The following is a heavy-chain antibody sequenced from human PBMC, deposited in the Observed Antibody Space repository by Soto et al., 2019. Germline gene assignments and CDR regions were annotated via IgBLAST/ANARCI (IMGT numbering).Heavy chain of an antibody. D-gene: IGHD3-22*01. CDR3: ARDDSSGYYLCPIDY. Sequence: GGSLRLSCAASGFTFSSYAMHWVRQAPGKGLEWVAVISYDGSNKYYADSVKGRFTISRDNSKNTLYLQMNSLRAEDTAVYYCARDDSSGYYLCPIDYWGQGTLVTVSS. CDR1: GFTFSSYA. J-gene: IGHJ4*02. V-gene: IGHV3-30-3*01. CDR2: ISYDGSNK.